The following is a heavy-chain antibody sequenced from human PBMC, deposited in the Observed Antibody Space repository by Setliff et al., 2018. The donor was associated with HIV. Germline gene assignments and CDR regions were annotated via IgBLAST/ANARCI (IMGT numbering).Heavy chain of an antibody. V-gene: IGHV7-4-1*02. Sequence: ASVKVSCKASGYTFTSYGMKWVRQAPGQGLEWMGWINTYTGNPTYAQDFTGRFVFSLDTSVSTAYLQISSLKPEDIAVYYCARDGYYYDSSGHLAYYFDYWGQGTLVTVSS. CDR2: INTYTGNP. J-gene: IGHJ4*02. D-gene: IGHD3-22*01. CDR1: GYTFTSYG. CDR3: ARDGYYYDSSGHLAYYFDY.